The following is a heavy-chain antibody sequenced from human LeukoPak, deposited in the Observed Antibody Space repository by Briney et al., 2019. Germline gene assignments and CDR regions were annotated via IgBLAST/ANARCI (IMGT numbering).Heavy chain of an antibody. Sequence: PGGSLRLSCEASGFTFSSYAMSWVRQAPGKGLEWVAAISGPARSWDYADSVKGRFTVSRDNSKNTLFLQMNSLRAEDTATYYCAKKVGLVSAPLWYFDVWGQGTLVAVSS. V-gene: IGHV3-23*01. CDR3: AKKVGLVSAPLWYFDV. D-gene: IGHD5/OR15-5a*01. CDR2: ISGPARSW. CDR1: GFTFSSYA. J-gene: IGHJ4*02.